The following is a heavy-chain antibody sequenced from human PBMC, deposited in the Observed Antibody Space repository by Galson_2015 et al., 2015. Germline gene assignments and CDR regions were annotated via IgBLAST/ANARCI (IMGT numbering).Heavy chain of an antibody. D-gene: IGHD2-15*01. CDR1: GYTFTSYA. Sequence: SVKVSCKASGYTFTSYAMHWVRQAPGQRLEWMGWINAGNGNTKYSQKFQGRVTITRDTSASTAYMELSSLRSEDTAVYYCARAPSVVVAATRRYYYYYMDVWGEGTTVTVSS. CDR2: INAGNGNT. CDR3: ARAPSVVVAATRRYYYYYMDV. J-gene: IGHJ6*03. V-gene: IGHV1-3*01.